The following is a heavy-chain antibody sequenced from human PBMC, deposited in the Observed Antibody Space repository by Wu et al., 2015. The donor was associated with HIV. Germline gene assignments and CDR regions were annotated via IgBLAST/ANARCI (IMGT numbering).Heavy chain of an antibody. D-gene: IGHD6-13*01. V-gene: IGHV1-18*04. CDR2: ISAYNGNT. CDR3: ARVVGIVVAGYFDY. CDR1: GYTFTGHY. J-gene: IGHJ4*02. Sequence: QVQLIQSGAEVKKPGASVKVSCKASGYTFTGHYMHWVRQAPGQGLEWMGWISAYNGNTNYAQKLQGRVTMTTDTSTSTAYMELRSLRSDDTAVYHCARVVGIVVAGYFDYWGQGTWSPSPQ.